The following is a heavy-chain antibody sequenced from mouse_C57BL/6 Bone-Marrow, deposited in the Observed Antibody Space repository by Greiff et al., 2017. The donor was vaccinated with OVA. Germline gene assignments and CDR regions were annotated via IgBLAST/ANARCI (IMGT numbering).Heavy chain of an antibody. J-gene: IGHJ2*01. CDR2: IDPSDSYT. V-gene: IGHV1-50*01. Sequence: QVQLQQPGAELVKPGASVKLSCKASGYTFTSYWMPWVKQRPGQGLEWIGEIDPSDSYTNYNQKFKGKATLTVDTSSSTAYMQLSSLTSEDSAVYYCARDYGSSGYYFDYWGQGTTLTVSS. CDR1: GYTFTSYW. D-gene: IGHD1-1*01. CDR3: ARDYGSSGYYFDY.